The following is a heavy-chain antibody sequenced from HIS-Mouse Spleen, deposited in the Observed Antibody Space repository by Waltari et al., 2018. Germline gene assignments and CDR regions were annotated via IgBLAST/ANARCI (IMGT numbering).Heavy chain of an antibody. CDR3: ARIAEGYTSGWYAFDY. V-gene: IGHV2-70*15. J-gene: IGHJ4*02. CDR2: IEWDDDK. CDR1: GFSLRTSGMC. Sequence: QVTLRESGPALVKPTQTLTLTCTFSGFSLRTSGMCVSWIRQPPGTALEWRARIEWDDDKYYSTSLRTRLTISRNTSKNQVVLTMTNMDPLDTATYYCARIAEGYTSGWYAFDYWGQGTLVTVSS. D-gene: IGHD6-19*01.